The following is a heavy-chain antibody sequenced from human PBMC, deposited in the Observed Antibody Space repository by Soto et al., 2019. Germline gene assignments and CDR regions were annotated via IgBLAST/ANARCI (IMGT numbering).Heavy chain of an antibody. Sequence: EVQLVETGGGLIQPGGSLRLSCTASGFTVSSNYMTWFRQAPGKGLEWVSVIYSGGNTYYADSVKGRFTSSRDKSKHTLYLQMNSLRAEDTAVYYCAGATGRYWGQGTLVTVSS. CDR2: IYSGGNT. V-gene: IGHV3-53*02. J-gene: IGHJ4*02. CDR1: GFTVSSNY. CDR3: AGATGRY. D-gene: IGHD1-1*01.